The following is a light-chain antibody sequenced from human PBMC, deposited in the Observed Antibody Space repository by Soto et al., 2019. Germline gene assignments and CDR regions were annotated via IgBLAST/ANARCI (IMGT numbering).Light chain of an antibody. V-gene: IGKV3-20*01. CDR3: RQYGSSPSYT. Sequence: EIVLTQSPGTLSLSPGERATLSCRASQSVSSSSYLAWYQQKPGQAPRLLIYGASSRATGIPDRFSGSGSATDFTLTNSREEPEDLAGYYGRQYGSSPSYTFGQGTKLEIK. CDR2: GAS. CDR1: QSVSSSSY. J-gene: IGKJ2*01.